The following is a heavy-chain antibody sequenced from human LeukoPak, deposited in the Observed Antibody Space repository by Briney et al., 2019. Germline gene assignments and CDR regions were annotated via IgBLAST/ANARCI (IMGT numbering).Heavy chain of an antibody. CDR3: AKSYSYGSGSYYKTFDY. V-gene: IGHV3-23*01. CDR1: GFAFSSFA. CDR2: ISGSGVST. D-gene: IGHD3-10*01. Sequence: PGGSLRLSCAASGFAFSSFAMRWVRQAPGKELEWVSAISGSGVSTYYTDSVKGRFTISRDNSKNTLSPQITSLRAEDTAVYYCAKSYSYGSGSYYKTFDYWGQGTLATVSS. J-gene: IGHJ4*02.